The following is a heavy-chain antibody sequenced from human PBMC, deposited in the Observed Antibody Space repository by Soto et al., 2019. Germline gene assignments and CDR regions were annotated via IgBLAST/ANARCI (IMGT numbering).Heavy chain of an antibody. Sequence: PSETLSLTCTVSGGSISSYYWSWIRQPPGKGLEWIGYIYYSGSANYNPSLKSRVTISVDTSKNQFSLKLSSVTAADTAVYYCTTFSGTAFDYWGQGTLVTVS. J-gene: IGHJ4*02. V-gene: IGHV4-59*01. CDR3: TTFSGTAFDY. CDR1: GGSISSYY. D-gene: IGHD6-13*01. CDR2: IYYSGSA.